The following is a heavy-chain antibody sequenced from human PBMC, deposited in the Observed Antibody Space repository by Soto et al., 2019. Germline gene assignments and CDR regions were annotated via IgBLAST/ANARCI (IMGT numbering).Heavy chain of an antibody. Sequence: GGSLRLSCAASGFSFSSNAMSWVRQAPGKWLDWVSAISGSGGSTYYADSVKGRFTISRDNSKNTLYLQMNSLRAEDTAVYYCAKPSTMIVVVCPFDYWGQGTLVTVSS. CDR2: ISGSGGST. J-gene: IGHJ4*02. V-gene: IGHV3-23*01. CDR1: GFSFSSNA. D-gene: IGHD3-22*01. CDR3: AKPSTMIVVVCPFDY.